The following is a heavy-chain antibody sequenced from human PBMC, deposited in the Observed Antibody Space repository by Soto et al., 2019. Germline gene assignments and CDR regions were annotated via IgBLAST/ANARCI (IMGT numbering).Heavy chain of an antibody. V-gene: IGHV3-21*01. J-gene: IGHJ3*01. CDR3: ARVERYCSGGSCLLDF. D-gene: IGHD2-15*01. Sequence: PGGSLRLSCAASGFTFSSHTMNWVSQAPGKGLEWVSSITSSSYIYYADSSRGRFTVSRDNAKNSLFLQVNSLRAEDTAVYYCARVERYCSGGSCLLDFWGQGTMVTVSS. CDR2: ITSSSYI. CDR1: GFTFSSHT.